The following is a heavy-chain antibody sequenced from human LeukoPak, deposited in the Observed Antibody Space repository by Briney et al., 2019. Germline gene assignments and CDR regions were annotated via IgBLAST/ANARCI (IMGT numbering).Heavy chain of an antibody. V-gene: IGHV3-33*01. CDR2: IWYDGSRK. J-gene: IGHJ4*02. CDR3: AREVEMATIQL. CDR1: GFTSSNYG. Sequence: GGSLRLSCAASGFTSSNYGMHWVRQTPGKGLEWVALIWYDGSRKYYADSVKGRFTISRDNSKNTLYLQMNSLRAEDTAVYYCAREVEMATIQLWGQGTLVTVSS. D-gene: IGHD5-24*01.